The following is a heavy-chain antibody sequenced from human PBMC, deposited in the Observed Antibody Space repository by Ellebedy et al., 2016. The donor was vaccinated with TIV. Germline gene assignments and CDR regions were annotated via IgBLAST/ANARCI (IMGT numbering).Heavy chain of an antibody. CDR1: GFTFSNSA. V-gene: IGHV3-30*17. CDR2: ISLDGSNK. Sequence: GESLKISCAASGFTFSNSALHWVRQAPGKGLEWVAVISLDGSNKDYADSVSGRFTIFRDNSKNTLYLQMNSLRPEDTAVYYCARDIYSYGYGAFDYWGQGTLVTVSS. CDR3: ARDIYSYGYGAFDY. D-gene: IGHD5-18*01. J-gene: IGHJ4*02.